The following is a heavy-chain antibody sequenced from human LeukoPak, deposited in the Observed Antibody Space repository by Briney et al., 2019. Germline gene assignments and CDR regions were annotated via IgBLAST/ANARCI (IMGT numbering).Heavy chain of an antibody. Sequence: PSETLSLTCTVSGGSISSYYWTWIRQPPGKGLEWIGYIYYTGSTKSKPSLKSRVTISVDTSKKQFSLNLSSVTAADTAVYYCARAGGFSTTWHFDYWGQGILVTVSS. D-gene: IGHD6-13*01. J-gene: IGHJ4*02. V-gene: IGHV4-59*01. CDR2: IYYTGST. CDR1: GGSISSYY. CDR3: ARAGGFSTTWHFDY.